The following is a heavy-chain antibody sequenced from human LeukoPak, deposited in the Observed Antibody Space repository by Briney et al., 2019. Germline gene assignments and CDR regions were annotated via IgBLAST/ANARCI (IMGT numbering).Heavy chain of an antibody. J-gene: IGHJ4*02. CDR2: ISSSSSYK. CDR3: ARSAAGTYY. Sequence: GSLRLSFVASGFTFSSYSMNWVRQAPGKGLEWVSSISSSSSYKYYTDSVKGRFTISRDNAKNSLYLQMNSLRAEDTAVYYCARSAAGTYYWGQGTLVTVSS. CDR1: GFTFSSYS. D-gene: IGHD1-1*01. V-gene: IGHV3-21*01.